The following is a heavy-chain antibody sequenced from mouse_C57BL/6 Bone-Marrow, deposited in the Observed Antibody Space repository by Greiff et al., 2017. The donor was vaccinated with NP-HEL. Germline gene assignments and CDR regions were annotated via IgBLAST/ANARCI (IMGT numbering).Heavy chain of an antibody. Sequence: EVKLLESGGGLVQPGGSLKLSCAASGIDFSRYWMSWVRRAPGKGLEWIGEINPDSSTINYAPSLKDKFIISRDNAKNTPYLQMSKVRSEDTALYYCARQGAVVERYAMDYWGQGTSVTVSS. CDR3: ARQGAVVERYAMDY. J-gene: IGHJ4*01. D-gene: IGHD1-1*01. CDR1: GIDFSRYW. V-gene: IGHV4-1*01. CDR2: INPDSSTI.